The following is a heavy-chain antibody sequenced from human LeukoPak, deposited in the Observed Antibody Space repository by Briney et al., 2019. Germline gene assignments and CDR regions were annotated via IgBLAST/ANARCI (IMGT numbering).Heavy chain of an antibody. D-gene: IGHD1-26*01. CDR3: ARGDEHTPYLLGANDY. J-gene: IGHJ4*02. CDR2: INPNSGGT. Sequence: GASVKVSCKASEYTFTGYYMHWVRQAPGQGLEWMGWINPNSGGTNYAQNFQGRVTMTRDTSISTAYMELSRLRSDDTAVYYCARGDEHTPYLLGANDYWGQGTLVTVSS. CDR1: EYTFTGYY. V-gene: IGHV1-2*02.